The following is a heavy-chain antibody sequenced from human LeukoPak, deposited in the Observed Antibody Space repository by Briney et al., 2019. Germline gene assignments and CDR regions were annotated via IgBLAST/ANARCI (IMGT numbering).Heavy chain of an antibody. V-gene: IGHV3-30*18. D-gene: IGHD2-15*01. J-gene: IGHJ5*02. CDR1: GFTFSSYG. CDR2: ISYDGSNK. Sequence: PGGSLRLSCAASGFTFSSYGMHWVRQAPGKGLEWVAVISYDGSNKYYADSVKGRFTISRDNSKNTLYLQMSSLRAEDTAVYYCAKDALGYCSGGSCSTRSWFDPWGQGTLVTVSS. CDR3: AKDALGYCSGGSCSTRSWFDP.